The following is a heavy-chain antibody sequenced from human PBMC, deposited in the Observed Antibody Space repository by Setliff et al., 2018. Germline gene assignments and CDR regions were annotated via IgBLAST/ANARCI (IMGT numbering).Heavy chain of an antibody. CDR1: GGSISSYS. Sequence: PSETLSLTCNASGGSISSYSWSWIRQAPGKGLEWIGYKYTSGSTNYNPSLKSRVTMSVDTSKNQFSLKLSSVTAADTAVYYCARDSILYWYFDLWGRGTLVTVSS. J-gene: IGHJ2*01. D-gene: IGHD3-3*01. CDR2: KYTSGST. CDR3: ARDSILYWYFDL. V-gene: IGHV4-4*08.